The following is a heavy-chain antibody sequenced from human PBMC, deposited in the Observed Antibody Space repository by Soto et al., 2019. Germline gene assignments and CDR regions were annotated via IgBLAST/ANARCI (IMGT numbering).Heavy chain of an antibody. J-gene: IGHJ4*02. V-gene: IGHV1-69*13. CDR2: IIPIFGTA. CDR1: GGTFSSYA. Sequence: SVKVSCKDSGGTFSSYAISWVRQAPGQGLEWMGGIIPIFGTANYAQKFQGRVTITADESTSTAYMELSSLRSEDTAVYYCQLERRLTRGHFDYWGQGTLVTVSS. CDR3: QLERRLTRGHFDY. D-gene: IGHD1-1*01.